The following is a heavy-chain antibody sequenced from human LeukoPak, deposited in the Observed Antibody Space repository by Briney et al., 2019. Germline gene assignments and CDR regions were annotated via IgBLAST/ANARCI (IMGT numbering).Heavy chain of an antibody. CDR3: ARCPGYSRRWFDP. D-gene: IGHD6-13*01. J-gene: IGHJ5*02. CDR2: IYYSGST. V-gene: IGHV4-39*07. Sequence: PSETLSLTCTVSGGSISSSSYYWGWIRQPPGKGLEWIGSIYYSGSTNYNPSLKSRVTISVDKSKNQFSLKLSSVTAADTAVYYCARCPGYSRRWFDPWGQGTLVTVSS. CDR1: GGSISSSSYY.